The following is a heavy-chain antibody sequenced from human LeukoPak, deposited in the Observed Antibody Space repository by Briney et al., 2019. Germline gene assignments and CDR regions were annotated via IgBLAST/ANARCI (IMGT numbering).Heavy chain of an antibody. CDR2: INHSGST. CDR1: GGSFSGYY. J-gene: IGHJ4*02. CDR3: ARDSCSSTSCRKKFDN. V-gene: IGHV4-34*01. Sequence: PSETLSLTCAVYGGSFSGYYWSWIRQPPGKGLEWIGEINHSGSTNYNPSLKSRVTISVETFKVQFSLKLSSVTAADTAVYYCARDSCSSTSCRKKFDNWGQGTLVTVSS. D-gene: IGHD2-2*01.